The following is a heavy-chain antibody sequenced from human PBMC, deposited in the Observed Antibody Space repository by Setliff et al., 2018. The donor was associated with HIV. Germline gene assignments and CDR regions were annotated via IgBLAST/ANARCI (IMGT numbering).Heavy chain of an antibody. D-gene: IGHD3-3*01. CDR1: GGSFSAYR. CDR3: ATDFVSGFLEWLTFDY. Sequence: SVKVSCKASGGSFSAYRINWLRQAPGQGPEWMGKIIHITGTVTYAQNFQGRLTITADRFTSTVYMELSSLHSDDTAVYYCATDFVSGFLEWLTFDYWGQGTLVTSP. CDR2: IIHITGTV. J-gene: IGHJ4*02. V-gene: IGHV1-69*08.